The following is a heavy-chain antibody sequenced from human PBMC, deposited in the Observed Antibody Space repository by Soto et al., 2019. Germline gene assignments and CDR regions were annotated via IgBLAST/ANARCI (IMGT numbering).Heavy chain of an antibody. CDR2: IYSTGST. D-gene: IGHD1-26*01. V-gene: IGHV4-4*07. CDR1: NGSIRADY. Sequence: PSETLSLTCTVSNGSIRADYWNWIRQPAGKGLEWIGRIYSTGSTYYNPSLKSRIAMSVDTSKNQFSLKLTSVTAADTAMYYCARSSPRGEQLFFDFWGQGALVTVS. CDR3: ARSSPRGEQLFFDF. J-gene: IGHJ4*02.